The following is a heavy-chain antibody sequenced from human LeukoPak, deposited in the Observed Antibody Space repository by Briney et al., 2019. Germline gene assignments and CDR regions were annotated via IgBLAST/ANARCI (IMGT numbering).Heavy chain of an antibody. V-gene: IGHV3-69-1*01. CDR2: ITGQNFE. CDR3: LFQYYAFWSGYWRDTSFDY. CDR1: GFIFTAYS. J-gene: IGHJ4*02. Sequence: GGSLRLSCAASGFIFTAYSMNWVRQAPGKGLEWVASITGQNFEYYADSVKGRFTISRDNSKNTLYLQMNSLRAEDTAVYYCLFQYYAFWSGYWRDTSFDYWGQGTLVTVSS. D-gene: IGHD3-3*01.